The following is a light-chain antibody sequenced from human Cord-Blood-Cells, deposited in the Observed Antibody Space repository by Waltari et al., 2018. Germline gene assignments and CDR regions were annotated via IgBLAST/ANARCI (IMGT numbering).Light chain of an antibody. CDR1: QRISSW. CDR2: DAS. V-gene: IGKV1-5*01. J-gene: IGKJ1*01. CDR3: QQYNSYSPWT. Sequence: DIQMTQSPSTLSASVGDRVTITCRASQRISSWLAWYQQKPGKAPTLLIYDASSLESGVPSRFRGSGSGTEFTLTISSLQTDDFATYYCQQYNSYSPWTFGQGTKVEIK.